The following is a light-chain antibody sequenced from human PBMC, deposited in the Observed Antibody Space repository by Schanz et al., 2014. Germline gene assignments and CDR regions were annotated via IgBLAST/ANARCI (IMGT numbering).Light chain of an antibody. CDR1: ESVSSSS. V-gene: IGKV3D-20*02. CDR2: DAS. J-gene: IGKJ2*02. Sequence: EIVMTQSPGTLSLSPGERATLSCRASESVSSSSLAWYQQKPGQAPRLLIYDASTRATGIPARFGGSGSGTDFTLTISRLAPEDFAFYYCQHRSYWRGTFGQGTKLEIK. CDR3: QHRSYWRGT.